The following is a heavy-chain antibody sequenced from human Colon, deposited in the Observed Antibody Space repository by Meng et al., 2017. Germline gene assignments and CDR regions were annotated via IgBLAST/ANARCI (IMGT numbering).Heavy chain of an antibody. V-gene: IGHV4-4*02. CDR3: ASGRKYCSSTSCYGQFDY. D-gene: IGHD2-2*01. Sequence: QGRLPGSGQELVKPSGTLALTCAVSGGSIRNSNWWSWVRQPPGKGLEWIGEIYHSGSTNYNPSLKSRVTISVDKSKNQFSLKLSSVTAADTAVYYCASGRKYCSSTSCYGQFDYWGQGTLVTVSS. CDR1: GGSIRNSNW. CDR2: IYHSGST. J-gene: IGHJ4*02.